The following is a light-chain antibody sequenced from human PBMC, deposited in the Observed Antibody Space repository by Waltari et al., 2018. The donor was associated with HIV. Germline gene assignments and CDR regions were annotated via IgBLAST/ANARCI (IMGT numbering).Light chain of an antibody. J-gene: IGLJ1*01. CDR3: CSYAGRSTHV. Sequence: QSALTQPASVSGSPGQSITISCTGTSSDVGCYNVVSWYQQHPGKAPKRMIYEVTKRPSGVSNRFSGSKSGNTASLTISGLQAEDEADYYCCSYAGRSTHVFGTGTKVTVL. CDR1: SSDVGCYNV. V-gene: IGLV2-23*02. CDR2: EVT.